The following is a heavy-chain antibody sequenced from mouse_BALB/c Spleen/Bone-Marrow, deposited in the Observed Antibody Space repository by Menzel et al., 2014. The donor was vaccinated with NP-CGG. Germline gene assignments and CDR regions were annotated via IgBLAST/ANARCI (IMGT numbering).Heavy chain of an antibody. CDR1: GYTFTSYR. Sequence: VKLQESGAELAKPGASVKMSCKASGYTFTSYRMHWVKQRPGQGLEWIGYIYPSTGYTEYNQKFKDKVTLTADKSSSTAYMQLSSLTSEDSAVYYCARDDYAYWGQGTLVTVSA. CDR3: ARDDYAY. CDR2: IYPSTGYT. J-gene: IGHJ3*01. V-gene: IGHV1-4*01. D-gene: IGHD2-4*01.